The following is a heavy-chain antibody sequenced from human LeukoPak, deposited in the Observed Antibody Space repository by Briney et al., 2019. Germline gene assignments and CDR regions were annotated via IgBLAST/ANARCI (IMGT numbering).Heavy chain of an antibody. CDR3: ARDRGSSWYVDY. Sequence: ASVKVSSKTSGYTFTSYYIHTVRQAPGQGLEWMGWINPSSGGTEYAQKFQGRVTMTGDTSISTAYMELSRLRSDDTAVYYCARDRGSSWYVDYWGQGALVTVSS. J-gene: IGHJ4*02. V-gene: IGHV1-2*02. CDR2: INPSSGGT. D-gene: IGHD6-13*01. CDR1: GYTFTSYY.